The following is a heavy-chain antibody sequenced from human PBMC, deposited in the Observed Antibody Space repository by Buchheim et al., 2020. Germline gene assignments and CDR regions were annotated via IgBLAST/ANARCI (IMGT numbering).Heavy chain of an antibody. CDR1: GFTFSDHY. J-gene: IGHJ4*02. CDR3: ARVGRNSDFDY. CDR2: TRNRANSYTT. Sequence: EVQLVESGGDLVQPGGSVRLSCAASGFTFSDHYMDWVRQPPGKGLEWVGRTRNRANSYTTEYAASVKGTFTIPRDDSKNSLYLQMNSLKPEDTAVYYCARVGRNSDFDYWGQGTL. D-gene: IGHD1-14*01. V-gene: IGHV3-72*01.